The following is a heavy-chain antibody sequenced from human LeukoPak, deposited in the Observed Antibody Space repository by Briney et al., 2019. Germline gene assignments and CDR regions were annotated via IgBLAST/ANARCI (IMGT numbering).Heavy chain of an antibody. CDR3: ARDPNYAGNSGSLDY. CDR1: GFTFSSYG. V-gene: IGHV3-30*02. D-gene: IGHD4-23*01. J-gene: IGHJ4*02. CDR2: IRYDGSNK. Sequence: GGSLRLSCAASGFTFSSYGMHWVRQAPGKGLEWVAFIRYDGSNKYYADSVKGRFTISRDNAKSSLYLQMNSLRAEDTAVYYCARDPNYAGNSGSLDYWGQGTLVTVSS.